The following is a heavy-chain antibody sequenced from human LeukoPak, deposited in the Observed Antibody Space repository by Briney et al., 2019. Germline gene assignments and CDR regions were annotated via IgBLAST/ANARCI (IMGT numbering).Heavy chain of an antibody. J-gene: IGHJ4*02. CDR2: ITSSSYT. CDR1: GFTFSDYY. D-gene: IGHD3-22*01. CDR3: ARVYSYDSTGYFDYYFDY. Sequence: KPGGSLRLSCAASGFTFSDYYMSWIRQAPGKGLEWVSYITSSSYTNYADSVKGRFTISRDNAKNSLYLQMNSLRAEDTAVYCCARVYSYDSTGYFDYYFDYWGQGTLVTVSS. V-gene: IGHV3-11*05.